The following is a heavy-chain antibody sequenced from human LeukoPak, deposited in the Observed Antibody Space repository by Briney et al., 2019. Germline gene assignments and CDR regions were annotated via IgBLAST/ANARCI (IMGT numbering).Heavy chain of an antibody. CDR1: GYTFTGYY. V-gene: IGHV1-2*02. Sequence: ASVKVSCKASGYTFTGYYIHWVRPAPGQGLEWMGWINPNSGGPNYAQKFQGRVTMTRDTSISTAYMELSRLRSDGTAVYYCARDPIGIGYCSSTSCSHNWFDPWGQGTLVTVSS. CDR3: ARDPIGIGYCSSTSCSHNWFDP. J-gene: IGHJ5*02. D-gene: IGHD2-2*01. CDR2: INPNSGGP.